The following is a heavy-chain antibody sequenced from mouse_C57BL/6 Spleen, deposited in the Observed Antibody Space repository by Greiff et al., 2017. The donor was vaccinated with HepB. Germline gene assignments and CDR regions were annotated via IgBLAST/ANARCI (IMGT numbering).Heavy chain of an antibody. D-gene: IGHD2-5*01. CDR3: ARNSNYVFYYAMDY. J-gene: IGHJ4*01. CDR1: GYSITSGYY. V-gene: IGHV3-6*01. Sequence: EVQLVESGPGLVKPSQSLSLTCSVTGYSITSGYYWNWIRQFPGNKLELMGYISYDGSNNYNPSLKNRISITRDTSKNQFFLKLNSVTTEDTATYYCARNSNYVFYYAMDYWGQGTSVTVSS. CDR2: ISYDGSN.